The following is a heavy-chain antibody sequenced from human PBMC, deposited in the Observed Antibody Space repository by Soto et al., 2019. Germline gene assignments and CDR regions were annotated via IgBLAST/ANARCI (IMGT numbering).Heavy chain of an antibody. CDR1: GFTFSTYD. J-gene: IGHJ4*02. Sequence: GGSLRLSCEASGFTFSTYDMSWVRQAPGKGLEWLSGISGTGGTTYYADSVKDRFTISRDNSKNTLYLQMNSLRAEDTAVYYRAKRALNYYDNMDYVGQGALLTISS. V-gene: IGHV3-23*01. CDR2: ISGTGGTT. D-gene: IGHD3-22*01. CDR3: AKRALNYYDNMDY.